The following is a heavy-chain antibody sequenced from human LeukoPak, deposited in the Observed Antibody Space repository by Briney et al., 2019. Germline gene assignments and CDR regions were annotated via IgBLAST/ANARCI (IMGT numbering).Heavy chain of an antibody. V-gene: IGHV1-2*02. D-gene: IGHD5-18*01. CDR3: ARGEYSYGYLDFDY. CDR1: GYTFTVYY. J-gene: IGHJ4*02. Sequence: ASVKVSCKASGYTFTVYYMHWVRQAPGHVLEWMGWINPNSGGTNYAQKFQGRVTMTRDTSISTAYMELSRPRSDDTAVYYCARGEYSYGYLDFDYWGQGTLVTVSS. CDR2: INPNSGGT.